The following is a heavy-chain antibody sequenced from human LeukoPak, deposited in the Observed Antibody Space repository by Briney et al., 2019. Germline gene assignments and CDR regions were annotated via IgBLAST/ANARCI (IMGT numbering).Heavy chain of an antibody. V-gene: IGHV3-7*01. CDR1: GFTFSSYS. Sequence: GGSLRLSCAASGFTFSSYSMNWVRQAPGKGLEWVANIKQDGSEKYYVDSVKGRFTISRDNAKNSLYLQMNSLRAEDTAVYYCARAPGLLYYYYMDVWGKGTTVTVSS. CDR3: ARAPGLLYYYYMDV. CDR2: IKQDGSEK. D-gene: IGHD1-26*01. J-gene: IGHJ6*03.